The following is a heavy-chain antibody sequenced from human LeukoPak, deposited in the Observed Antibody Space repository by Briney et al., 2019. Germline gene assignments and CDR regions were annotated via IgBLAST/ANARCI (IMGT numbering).Heavy chain of an antibody. D-gene: IGHD3-10*02. CDR1: GFTFSSYE. V-gene: IGHV3-48*03. CDR3: AELGITMIGGV. CDR2: ITFSGNSV. Sequence: GGSLRLSCEASGFTFSSYEMNWVRQAPGKGLEWVSYITFSGNSVYYADSVKGRFTISRDNAKNPLYLQMNSLRADDTAVYYCAELGITMIGGVWGKGTTVTISS. J-gene: IGHJ6*04.